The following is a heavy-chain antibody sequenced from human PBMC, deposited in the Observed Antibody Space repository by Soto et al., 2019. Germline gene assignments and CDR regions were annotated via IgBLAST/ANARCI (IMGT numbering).Heavy chain of an antibody. D-gene: IGHD3-10*01. V-gene: IGHV1-69*04. CDR3: ARDSGGSDY. CDR1: RGTFSSST. J-gene: IGHJ4*02. CDR2: IIPILGIA. Sequence: SVKVSCKASRGTFSSSTISWVRQAPGQGREWMGRIIPILGIANYAQKFQGRVTITADKSTSTAYMELSSLRSEDTAEYYCARDSGGSDYWGQGTLVTVSS.